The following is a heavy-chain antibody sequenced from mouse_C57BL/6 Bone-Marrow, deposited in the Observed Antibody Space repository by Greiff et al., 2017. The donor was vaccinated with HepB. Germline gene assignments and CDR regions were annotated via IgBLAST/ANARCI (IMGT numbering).Heavy chain of an antibody. Sequence: EVQWVESGGGLVQPKGSLKLSCAASGFTFTTYAMHWVRQAPGKGLEWVARIRSKSSNYATYCADSVKDRFTISRDDSQSMLYLQMNNLKTEDTAMYYCVLDYTNGWFAYWGQGTLVTVSA. CDR3: VLDYTNGWFAY. CDR2: IRSKSSNYAT. J-gene: IGHJ3*01. V-gene: IGHV10-3*01. CDR1: GFTFTTYA. D-gene: IGHD2-12*01.